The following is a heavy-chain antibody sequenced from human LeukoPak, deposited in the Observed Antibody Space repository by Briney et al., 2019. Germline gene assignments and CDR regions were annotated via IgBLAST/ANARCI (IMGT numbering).Heavy chain of an antibody. V-gene: IGHV3-9*03. CDR2: ISWNSGSI. Sequence: GGSLRLSCAASGFTFDDYAMHWVRQAPGKGLEWVSGISWNSGSIGYADSVKGRFTISRDNAKNSLYLQMNSLRAEDMALYYCAKDRALTVATTGYFDYWGQGTLVTVSS. D-gene: IGHD4-11*01. CDR3: AKDRALTVATTGYFDY. CDR1: GFTFDDYA. J-gene: IGHJ4*02.